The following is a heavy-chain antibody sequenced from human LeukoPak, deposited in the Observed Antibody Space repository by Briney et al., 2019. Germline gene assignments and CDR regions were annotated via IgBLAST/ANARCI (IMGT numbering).Heavy chain of an antibody. CDR2: INPNSGGT. CDR1: GYTFTGYY. CDR3: ARDGSGIYSPPYFDY. D-gene: IGHD3-10*01. J-gene: IGHJ4*02. V-gene: IGHV1-2*02. Sequence: GASVKVSCKASGYTFTGYYMHWVRQAPGQGLEWMGWINPNSGGTNYAQKFQGRVTMTRDTSISTAYMELSRLRSDDRAVYYCARDGSGIYSPPYFDYCGQGTLVTVSS.